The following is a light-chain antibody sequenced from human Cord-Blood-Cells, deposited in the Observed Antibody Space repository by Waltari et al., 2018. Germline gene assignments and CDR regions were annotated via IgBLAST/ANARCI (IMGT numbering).Light chain of an antibody. CDR1: SSDVGSYNL. CDR3: CSYAGSSTPNWV. Sequence: YALTQPASVSGSPGQSITISCTGTSSDVGSYNLVSWYQQHPGKAPKLMMYEGSKRPSGVSNRFSGSKSGNTASLTISGLQAEDEADYYCCSYAGSSTPNWVFGGGTKLTVL. V-gene: IGLV2-23*01. CDR2: EGS. J-gene: IGLJ3*02.